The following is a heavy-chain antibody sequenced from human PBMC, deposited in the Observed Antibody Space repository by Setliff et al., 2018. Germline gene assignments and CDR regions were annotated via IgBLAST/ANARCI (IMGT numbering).Heavy chain of an antibody. CDR3: AREGVDTRSSTDYRYYMDV. Sequence: ASVKVSCKASGYTFTGYYMHWVRQAPGQGLEWMGRINPNSGGTNYAQKFQGRVTMTRDTSISTAYMELSSLTSDDTAVYHCAREGVDTRSSTDYRYYMDVWGKGTTVTVSS. CDR1: GYTFTGYY. CDR2: INPNSGGT. D-gene: IGHD5-18*01. J-gene: IGHJ6*03. V-gene: IGHV1-2*06.